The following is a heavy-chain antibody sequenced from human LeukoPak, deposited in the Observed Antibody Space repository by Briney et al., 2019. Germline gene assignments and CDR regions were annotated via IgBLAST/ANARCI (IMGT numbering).Heavy chain of an antibody. J-gene: IGHJ5*02. CDR3: AGFNWNYVCWFDP. Sequence: PSETLSLTCTVSGYSISSGYYWGWIRQPPGKGLEWIGSIYYSGSTYYNPSLKSRVTISVDTSKNQFSLKLSSVTAADTAVYYCAGFNWNYVCWFDPWGQGTLVTVSS. D-gene: IGHD1-7*01. CDR1: GYSISSGYY. V-gene: IGHV4-38-2*02. CDR2: IYYSGST.